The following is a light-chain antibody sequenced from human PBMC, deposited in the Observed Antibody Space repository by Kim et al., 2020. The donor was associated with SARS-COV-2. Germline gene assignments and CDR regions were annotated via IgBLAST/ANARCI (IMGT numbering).Light chain of an antibody. CDR2: AAS. V-gene: IGKV1-39*01. Sequence: SASVGDRVTITCRASQSISSYLNWYQQKPGKAPKLLIYAASSLQSGVPSRFSGSGSGTDFTLTISSLQPEDFATYYCQQSYSTPTIGQGTRLEIK. CDR3: QQSYSTPT. CDR1: QSISSY. J-gene: IGKJ5*01.